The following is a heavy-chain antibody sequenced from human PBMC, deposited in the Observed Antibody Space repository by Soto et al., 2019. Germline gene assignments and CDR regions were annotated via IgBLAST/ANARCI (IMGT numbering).Heavy chain of an antibody. CDR2: MNPSTGNT. CDR3: ARGRRIVACGFDP. CDR1: GYTFTSYD. D-gene: IGHD5-12*01. Sequence: QVQLVQSGAEVKKPGASVKVSCKASGYTFTSYDIIWVRQATGQGLEWMGWMNPSTGNTDSAEKFQGRLTIPRNTPISTVYMELSSLSFGDRAVYYCARGRRIVACGFDPWGQGTLVTVSS. J-gene: IGHJ5*02. V-gene: IGHV1-8*01.